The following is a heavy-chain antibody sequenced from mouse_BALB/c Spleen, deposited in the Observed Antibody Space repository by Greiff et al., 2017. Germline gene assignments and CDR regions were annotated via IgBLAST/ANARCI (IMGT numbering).Heavy chain of an antibody. J-gene: IGHJ3*01. CDR2: IYPGSGST. D-gene: IGHD2-1*01. CDR1: GYTFTDYV. V-gene: IGHV1-77*01. Sequence: VHLVESGPELVKPGASVKMSCKASGYTFTDYVISWVKQRTGQGLEWIGEIYPGSGSTYYNEKFKGKATLTADKSSNTAYMQLSSLTSEDSAVYFCARTGGNYFFAYWGQGTLVTVSA. CDR3: ARTGGNYFFAY.